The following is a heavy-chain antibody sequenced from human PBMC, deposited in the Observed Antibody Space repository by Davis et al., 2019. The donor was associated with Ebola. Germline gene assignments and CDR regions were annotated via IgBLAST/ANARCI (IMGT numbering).Heavy chain of an antibody. J-gene: IGHJ6*02. CDR3: ARDQGGYCSGGSCYSGGMDV. D-gene: IGHD2-15*01. V-gene: IGHV3-23*01. CDR1: GFTFSVYW. Sequence: GGSLRLSCEVSGFTFSVYWMSWVRQAPGKGLEWVSVISGSGDRTYYADSVKGRFTISRDNAKNSLYLQMNSLRAEDTAVYYCARDQGGYCSGGSCYSGGMDVWGQGTTVTVSS. CDR2: ISGSGDRT.